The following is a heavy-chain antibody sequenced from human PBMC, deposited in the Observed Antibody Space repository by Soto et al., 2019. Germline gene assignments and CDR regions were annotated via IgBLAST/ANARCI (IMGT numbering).Heavy chain of an antibody. CDR3: ARTGKIAAAASVF. CDR2: INSDGSST. Sequence: GGSLRLSCAASGFTFSTYWMHWVRQAPGKGLVWVSRINSDGSSTSYADSVKGRFTISRDYAKNTLYLQMNSLRAEDTAVYYCARTGKIAAAASVFWGQGTLVTVSS. V-gene: IGHV3-74*01. J-gene: IGHJ4*02. D-gene: IGHD6-13*01. CDR1: GFTFSTYW.